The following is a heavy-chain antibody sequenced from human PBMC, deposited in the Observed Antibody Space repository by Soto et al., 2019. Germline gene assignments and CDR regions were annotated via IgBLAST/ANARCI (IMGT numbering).Heavy chain of an antibody. Sequence: PSETLSLTCTVSGGSISSYYWSWIRQPPGKGLDCIGYIYYSGSTNYNPSLKSRVTLSVDTSKNQFSLKLSSVTAADTAVYYCARSDYYDSSGYFSPLPLFDYWGQGTLVTVSS. CDR3: ARSDYYDSSGYFSPLPLFDY. V-gene: IGHV4-59*08. CDR2: IYYSGST. J-gene: IGHJ4*02. CDR1: GGSISSYY. D-gene: IGHD3-22*01.